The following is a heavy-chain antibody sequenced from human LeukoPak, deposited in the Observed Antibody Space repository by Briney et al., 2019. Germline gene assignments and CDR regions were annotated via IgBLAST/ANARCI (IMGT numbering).Heavy chain of an antibody. V-gene: IGHV3-15*01. Sequence: GGSLRLSCAASRFTFINAWMHWVRQSPGKGLEWVGRIKSKADGETTDYAAPVKGRFTISRDDSNNMVYLQMSSLKVEDTAVYYCAIDEPNYAPYDFDYWGQGTLVTVSS. D-gene: IGHD4/OR15-4a*01. J-gene: IGHJ4*02. CDR3: AIDEPNYAPYDFDY. CDR2: IKSKADGETT. CDR1: RFTFINAW.